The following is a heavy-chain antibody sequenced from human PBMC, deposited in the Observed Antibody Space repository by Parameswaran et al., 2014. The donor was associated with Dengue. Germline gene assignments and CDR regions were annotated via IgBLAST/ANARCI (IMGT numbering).Heavy chain of an antibody. Sequence: VRQMPGKGLEWMGIIYPGDSDTRYRPSFQGQVTISADKSIRTAYLQWSSLKASDTAMYYCARLDGSGSYYFDYWGQGTVVTVSS. CDR2: IYPGDSDT. D-gene: IGHD3-10*01. CDR3: ARLDGSGSYYFDY. V-gene: IGHV5-51*01. J-gene: IGHJ4*02.